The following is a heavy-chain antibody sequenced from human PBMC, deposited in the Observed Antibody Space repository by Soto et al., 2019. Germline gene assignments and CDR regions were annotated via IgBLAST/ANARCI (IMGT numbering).Heavy chain of an antibody. CDR1: GFTFSRYA. CDR2: ITGSGGDT. J-gene: IGHJ4*02. Sequence: PVGSRRLSCAASGFTFSRYAMSWVRQAPGKGLEWVSAITGSGGDTYHADSVKGRFTISRDNTKNTLYLQMNSLRAEDTAVYYCAKGSANSRPYYFDYWGQGTLVTVSS. CDR3: AKGSANSRPYYFDY. D-gene: IGHD6-13*01. V-gene: IGHV3-23*01.